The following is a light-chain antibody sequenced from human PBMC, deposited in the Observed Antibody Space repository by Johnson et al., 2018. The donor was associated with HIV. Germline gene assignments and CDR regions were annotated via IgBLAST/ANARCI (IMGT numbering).Light chain of an antibody. J-gene: IGLJ1*01. CDR3: GTWDSRLTAGHV. CDR1: SSNIGNNY. CDR2: DNH. Sequence: QSVLTQPPSVSAAPGQKVNISCSGSSSNIGNNYVSWYQQLPGTAPKVLIYDNHKRPSGIPDRVSGSKSGTSATLGITGLQTGDEADYYCGTWDSRLTAGHVFGSGTKATLL. V-gene: IGLV1-51*01.